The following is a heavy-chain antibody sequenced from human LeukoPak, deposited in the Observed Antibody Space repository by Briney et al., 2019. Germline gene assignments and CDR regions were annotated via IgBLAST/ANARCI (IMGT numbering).Heavy chain of an antibody. CDR1: GFSFASYE. CDR2: ISSDGHVG. J-gene: IGHJ4*02. CDR3: GRDTVNGPFFICLDY. V-gene: IGHV3-48*03. Sequence: PGGSLRLSCAASGFSFASYEMNWVRQAPGKGLEWVSHISSDGHVGRYAESVRGRSTMSRDNAKDLMFLQMNGLRAEDTAVYYRGRDTVNGPFFICLDYWGQGALVTVSS. D-gene: IGHD3-3*02.